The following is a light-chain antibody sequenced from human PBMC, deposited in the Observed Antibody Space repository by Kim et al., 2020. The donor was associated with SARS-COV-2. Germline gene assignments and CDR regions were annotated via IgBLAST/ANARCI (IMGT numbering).Light chain of an antibody. V-gene: IGLV3-1*01. Sequence: SVAPGQTASITCSGDKLGDKYACWYQQKPGQSPVLVSYQDSKRPSGIPERFSGSNSGNTATLTISGTQAMDEADYYCQAWDSSIWVFGGGTQLTVL. CDR3: QAWDSSIWV. CDR2: QDS. CDR1: KLGDKY. J-gene: IGLJ3*02.